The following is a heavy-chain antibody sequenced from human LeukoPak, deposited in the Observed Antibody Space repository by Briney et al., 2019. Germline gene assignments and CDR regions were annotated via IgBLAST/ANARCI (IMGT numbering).Heavy chain of an antibody. CDR1: GGSFSGYY. Sequence: SETLSLTCAVYGGSFSGYYWNWIRQPPGKGLEWIGEINHSGSTNYNPSLKSRVTISVDTSKNQFSLKLSSVTAADTAVYYCASERAYDYVWGSYRPMYAFDIWGQGTMVTVSS. J-gene: IGHJ3*02. V-gene: IGHV4-34*01. D-gene: IGHD3-16*02. CDR3: ASERAYDYVWGSYRPMYAFDI. CDR2: INHSGST.